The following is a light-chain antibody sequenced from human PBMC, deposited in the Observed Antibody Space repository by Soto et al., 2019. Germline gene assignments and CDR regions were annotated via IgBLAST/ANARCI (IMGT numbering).Light chain of an antibody. CDR2: GNS. Sequence: QSVLTQPPSVSGAPGQRVTISCTGSSSNIGAGYDVHWYQHLPGTAPKLLIYGNSNRPSAVPDRFSGSKSGTSASLAITGLRAEDEADYYCQSYDSSLSGWVFGGGTKLTVL. CDR1: SSNIGAGYD. V-gene: IGLV1-40*01. J-gene: IGLJ3*02. CDR3: QSYDSSLSGWV.